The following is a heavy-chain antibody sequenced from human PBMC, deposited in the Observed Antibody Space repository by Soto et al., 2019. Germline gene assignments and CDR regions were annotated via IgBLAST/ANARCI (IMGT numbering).Heavy chain of an antibody. V-gene: IGHV4-39*07. J-gene: IGHJ6*02. CDR2: IYYSGST. CDR1: GGSISSSSYY. Sequence: SETLSLTCTVSGGSISSSSYYWGWIRQPPGKGLEWIGSIYYSGSTNYNPSLKSRVTISVDTSKNQFSLKLSSVTAADTAVYYCALGGAGIAAAGIPAYYYYYGMDVWGQGTLVTVSS. CDR3: ALGGAGIAAAGIPAYYYYYGMDV. D-gene: IGHD6-13*01.